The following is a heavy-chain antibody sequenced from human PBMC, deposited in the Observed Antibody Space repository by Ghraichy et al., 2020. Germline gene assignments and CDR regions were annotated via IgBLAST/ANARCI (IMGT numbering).Heavy chain of an antibody. CDR2: IKQDGSEK. Sequence: GGSLRLSCAASRFTFSSYWMSWVRQAPGKGLEWVANIKQDGSEKNYVDSVKGRFTISRDNAQNSLYLQMNSLRAEDTAVYYCARDPGPYVVRGIIRMYYYYYYGMEVWGQGTTVTVSS. V-gene: IGHV3-7*01. CDR1: RFTFSSYW. J-gene: IGHJ6*02. CDR3: ARDPGPYVVRGIIRMYYYYYYGMEV. D-gene: IGHD3-10*01.